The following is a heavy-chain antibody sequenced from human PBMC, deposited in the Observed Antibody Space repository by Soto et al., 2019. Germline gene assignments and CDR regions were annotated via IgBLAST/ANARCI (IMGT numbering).Heavy chain of an antibody. D-gene: IGHD3-22*01. CDR3: ARSYYDSTGFAVDP. Sequence: QIQLQESGPGLVKPSETLSLTCTVSGASVSDGYWSWIRQPPGKGLEWIGFMYFGGSFNYTPSLSRRVTLSVNQFSMKVTSVTASDTAVYYCARSYYDSTGFAVDPWGQGTLVTVSS. J-gene: IGHJ5*02. V-gene: IGHV4-59*02. CDR2: MYFGGSF. CDR1: GASVSDGY.